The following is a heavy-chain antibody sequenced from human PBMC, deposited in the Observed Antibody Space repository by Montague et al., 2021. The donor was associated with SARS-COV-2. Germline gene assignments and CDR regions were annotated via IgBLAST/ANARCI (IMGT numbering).Heavy chain of an antibody. CDR1: GGSVSSSGYY. Sequence: SETLSLTCTVSGGSVSSSGYYWGWIRQPPGKGLEWIGSIYFSGSSYYXXXLKSRVSISVDTSKNQFSLRLSSVTSADTAVCYCAGHRRGGLVVAAPNWFDPWGQGTLVTVSS. V-gene: IGHV4-39*01. CDR2: IYFSGSS. J-gene: IGHJ5*02. D-gene: IGHD2-15*01. CDR3: AGHRRGGLVVAAPNWFDP.